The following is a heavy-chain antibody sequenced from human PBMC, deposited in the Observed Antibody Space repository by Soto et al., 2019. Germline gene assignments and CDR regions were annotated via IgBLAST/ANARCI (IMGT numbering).Heavy chain of an antibody. D-gene: IGHD2-2*01. CDR2: IKEDGSEK. J-gene: IGHJ4*02. Sequence: PGGSLRLSCAASGFPFSSYWMGWVRQAPGKGLEWVANIKEDGSEKYYMDSVKGRFTISRDNAKNSLSLQMNSLRVEDSAIYYCAREEPVVPAAIPFHYWGQGTQVTVSS. V-gene: IGHV3-7*01. CDR1: GFPFSSYW. CDR3: AREEPVVPAAIPFHY.